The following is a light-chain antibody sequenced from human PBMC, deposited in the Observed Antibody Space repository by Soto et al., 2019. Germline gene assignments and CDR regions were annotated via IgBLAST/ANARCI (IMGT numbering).Light chain of an antibody. CDR3: QQSFTTASIT. J-gene: IGKJ5*01. V-gene: IGKV1-39*01. CDR2: AAS. Sequence: DIQMTQYPSSLSASVGDRVTITCRASQSISRNLNWYQHKPGKAPKLLIYAASSLQNGVPSRFRGGGSGTEFTLSINSLQPEDFVTYYCQQSFTTASITFGQGTRLEIK. CDR1: QSISRN.